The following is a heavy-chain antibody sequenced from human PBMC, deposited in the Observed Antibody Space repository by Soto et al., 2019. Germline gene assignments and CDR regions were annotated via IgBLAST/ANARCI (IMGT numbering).Heavy chain of an antibody. D-gene: IGHD1-26*01. J-gene: IGHJ1*01. CDR2: IYYSGST. CDR3: ARFGVRSYYFQH. CDR1: GGSISSYY. V-gene: IGHV4-59*08. Sequence: SETMSLTCTVSGGSISSYYWSWIRQPPGKGLEWIGYIYYSGSTNYNPSLKSRVTISVDTSKNQFSLKLSSVTAADTAVYYCARFGVRSYYFQHWGQGTLVTVSS.